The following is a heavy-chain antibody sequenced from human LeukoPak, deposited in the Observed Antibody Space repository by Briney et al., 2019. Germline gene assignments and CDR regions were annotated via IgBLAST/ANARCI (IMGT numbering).Heavy chain of an antibody. D-gene: IGHD6-13*01. J-gene: IGHJ4*02. CDR3: ARVIVAAAYDY. Sequence: SETLSLTCTVSGGSISSYYWSWVRQPPGKGLEWIGYIYYSGSTNYNPTLKSRVTISVDTSKNQFCLKLSSVTAADTAVYYCARVIVAAAYDYWGQGTLVTVSS. CDR1: GGSISSYY. V-gene: IGHV4-59*01. CDR2: IYYSGST.